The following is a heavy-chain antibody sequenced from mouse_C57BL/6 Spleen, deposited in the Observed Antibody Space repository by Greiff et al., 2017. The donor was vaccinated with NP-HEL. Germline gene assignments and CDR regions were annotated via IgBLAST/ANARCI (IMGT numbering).Heavy chain of an antibody. CDR2: ISYDGSN. Sequence: EVQLVESGPGLVKPSQSLSLTCSVTGYSITSGYYWNWIRQFPGNKLEWMGYISYDGSNNYNPSLKNRISITRDTSKNQFFLKLNSVTTEDTATYYCARAVVDAMDYWGQGTSVTVSS. V-gene: IGHV3-6*01. J-gene: IGHJ4*01. CDR3: ARAVVDAMDY. CDR1: GYSITSGYY. D-gene: IGHD1-1*01.